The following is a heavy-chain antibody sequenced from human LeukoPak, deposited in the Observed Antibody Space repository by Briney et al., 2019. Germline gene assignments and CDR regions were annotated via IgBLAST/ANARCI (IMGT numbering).Heavy chain of an antibody. D-gene: IGHD4-23*01. CDR1: GGYIITSGHY. CDR2: IYYTGVT. V-gene: IGHV4-39*07. CDR3: ARERSSSGGHSWFDP. Sequence: SSETLSLTCTVSGGYIITSGHYWGWIRQPPGKGLEWIGSIYYTGVTSTNPFFRSRMSISVDTSKNQFSLNLTSVTAADAAVYYCARERSSSGGHSWFDPWGQGTLDTVSS. J-gene: IGHJ5*02.